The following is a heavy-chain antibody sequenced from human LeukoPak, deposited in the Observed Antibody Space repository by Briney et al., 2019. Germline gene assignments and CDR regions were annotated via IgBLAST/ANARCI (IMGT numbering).Heavy chain of an antibody. CDR3: ARGVSSSWGRSNFDY. CDR2: IYYSGST. Sequence: PSETLSLICGVSGGSISNTNWWTWVRQPPGKGLEWIGYIYYSGSTNYNPSLKSRVTISVDTSKNQFSLKLSSVTAADTAVYYCARGVSSSWGRSNFDYWGQGTLVTVSS. D-gene: IGHD6-13*01. CDR1: GGSISNTNW. V-gene: IGHV4-4*02. J-gene: IGHJ4*02.